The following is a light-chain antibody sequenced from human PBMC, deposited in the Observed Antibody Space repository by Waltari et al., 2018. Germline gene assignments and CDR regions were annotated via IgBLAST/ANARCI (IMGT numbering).Light chain of an antibody. CDR2: AAS. CDR1: QSISSF. CDR3: QQSYSIPWT. Sequence: DIEMTQSPSSLSASVGDRVTITCRASQSISSFLNWYQQKPGKAPKLLISAASGLHSEVPSRFSGSGSGTDFTLTITSLQPEDFATYYCQQSYSIPWTFGQGTEVDIK. J-gene: IGKJ1*01. V-gene: IGKV1-39*01.